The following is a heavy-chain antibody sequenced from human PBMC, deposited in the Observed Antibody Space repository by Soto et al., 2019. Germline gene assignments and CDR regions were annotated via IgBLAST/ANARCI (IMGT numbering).Heavy chain of an antibody. Sequence: GGSLRLSCAASGFTFSGSAMHWVRQASGKGLEWVGRIRSKANSYATAYAASVKGRFTISRDDSKNTAYLQMNSLKTEDTAVYYCTSPPGLTGTTNYYYYYMDVWGKGTTVTVSS. CDR1: GFTFSGSA. J-gene: IGHJ6*03. D-gene: IGHD1-7*01. CDR2: IRSKANSYAT. V-gene: IGHV3-73*01. CDR3: TSPPGLTGTTNYYYYYMDV.